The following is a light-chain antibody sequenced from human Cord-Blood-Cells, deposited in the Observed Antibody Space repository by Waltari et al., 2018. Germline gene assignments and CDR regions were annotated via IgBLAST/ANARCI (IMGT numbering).Light chain of an antibody. CDR2: AAS. CDR3: QQSYSTPLT. Sequence: DIQMTQSPSYMSAYVEDRVTITCRASQSISSYLNWYQQKPGKAPKLLIYAASSLQSGVPSRFSGSGSGTDFTLTISSLQPEDFATYYCQQSYSTPLTFGGGTKVEIK. V-gene: IGKV1-39*01. CDR1: QSISSY. J-gene: IGKJ4*01.